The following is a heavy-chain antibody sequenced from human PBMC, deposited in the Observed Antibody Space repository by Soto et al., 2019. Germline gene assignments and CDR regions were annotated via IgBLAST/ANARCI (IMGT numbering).Heavy chain of an antibody. Sequence: SETLSLTCTVTGDSISSRSYYWGWIRQPPGKGLEWIGSIYYSGSTYNNPSLRSRVSVSIDTSKDQFSLKLKSVTAADTALYFCARQRTSVVTQAYFDVWGPVALVT. V-gene: IGHV4-39*01. CDR1: GDSISSRSYY. J-gene: IGHJ4*02. CDR2: IYYSGST. D-gene: IGHD2-21*02. CDR3: ARQRTSVVTQAYFDV.